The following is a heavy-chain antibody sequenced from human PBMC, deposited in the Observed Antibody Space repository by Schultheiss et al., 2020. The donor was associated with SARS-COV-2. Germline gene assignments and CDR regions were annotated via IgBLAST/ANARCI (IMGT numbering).Heavy chain of an antibody. CDR2: INSDGSST. J-gene: IGHJ3*02. D-gene: IGHD6-13*01. CDR1: GFTFSSYW. V-gene: IGHV3-74*01. Sequence: GGSLRLSCAASGFTFSSYWMHWVRQAPGKGLVWVSRINSDGSSTSYADSVKGRFTISRDNAKNTLYLQMNSLRAEDTAVYYCAREWVNSSSWYHDAVDIWGQAAMGTGSS. CDR3: AREWVNSSSWYHDAVDI.